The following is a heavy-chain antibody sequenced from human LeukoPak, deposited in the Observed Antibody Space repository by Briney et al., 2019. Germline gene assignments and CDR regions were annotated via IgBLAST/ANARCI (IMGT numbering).Heavy chain of an antibody. D-gene: IGHD6-19*01. CDR3: ARCDSGGWFFDS. Sequence: SEALSLTCAVSGGSFSGYSWNWIRQPPGKGLEWIGEINQSGSTKYNPSLKSRVTISIDTSKSQFSMRLNSVTAADTPLYYCARCDSGGWFFDSWGQGALVTVSS. V-gene: IGHV4-34*01. J-gene: IGHJ5*01. CDR2: INQSGST. CDR1: GGSFSGYS.